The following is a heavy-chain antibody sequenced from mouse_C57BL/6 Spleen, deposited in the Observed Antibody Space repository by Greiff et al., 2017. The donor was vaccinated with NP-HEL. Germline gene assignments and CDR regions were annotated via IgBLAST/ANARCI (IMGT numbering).Heavy chain of an antibody. V-gene: IGHV5-6*01. D-gene: IGHD1-1*01. J-gene: IGHJ1*03. CDR3: ARQATVVASDWYFDV. Sequence: EVQGVESGGDLVKPGGSLKLSCAASGFTFSSYGMSWVRQTPDKRLEWVATISSGGSYTYYPDSVKGRFTISRDNAKNTLYLQMSSLKSEDTAMYYCARQATVVASDWYFDVWGTGTTVTVSS. CDR1: GFTFSSYG. CDR2: ISSGGSYT.